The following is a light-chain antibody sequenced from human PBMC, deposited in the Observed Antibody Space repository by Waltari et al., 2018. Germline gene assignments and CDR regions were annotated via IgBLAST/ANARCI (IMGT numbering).Light chain of an antibody. CDR1: QSVGGN. CDR2: DAS. Sequence: EIVLTQSPATLSLSPGQRGTLSCRASQSVGGNLAWYQQKPGQAPRLLIYDASNRATGIPARFSGSGSGTDFTLTISSLEPEDFAVYYCQHRRTWPSITFGQGTRLEI. V-gene: IGKV3-11*01. J-gene: IGKJ5*01. CDR3: QHRRTWPSIT.